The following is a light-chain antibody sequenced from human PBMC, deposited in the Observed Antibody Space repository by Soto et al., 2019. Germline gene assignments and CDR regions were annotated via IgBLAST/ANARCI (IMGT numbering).Light chain of an antibody. J-gene: IGKJ1*01. CDR1: QGISTY. V-gene: IGKV1-27*01. CDR3: QKYNSALLT. CDR2: AAS. Sequence: DIQMTQSPSSLSASVGDRVTITCRASQGISTYLAWYQQKPGKVPKLLIYAASTLQSGVPSRFSGSGSGTDFTLTISSLQPEDVATYYCQKYNSALLTCGQGTKVEIK.